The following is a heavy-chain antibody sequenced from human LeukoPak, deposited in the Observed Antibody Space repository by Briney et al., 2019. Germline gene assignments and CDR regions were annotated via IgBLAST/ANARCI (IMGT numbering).Heavy chain of an antibody. D-gene: IGHD4-17*01. CDR3: AREYGDFDY. CDR2: INHSGST. J-gene: IGHJ4*02. Sequence: PSETLSLTCAVYGGSFSGYYWSWIRQPPGKGLEWIGEINHSGSTDYNPSLKSRVTMSVDTSKNQFSLKLNSVTAADTAVYYCAREYGDFDYWGQGTLVTVSS. CDR1: GGSFSGYY. V-gene: IGHV4-34*01.